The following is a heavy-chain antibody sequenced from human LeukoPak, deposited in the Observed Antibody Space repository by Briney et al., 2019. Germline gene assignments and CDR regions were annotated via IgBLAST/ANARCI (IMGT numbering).Heavy chain of an antibody. CDR1: GFTFRDSY. CDR3: TKAPLRSCTGAFCYPFDY. CDR2: ISGSGTTI. V-gene: IGHV3-11*01. J-gene: IGHJ4*02. D-gene: IGHD2-8*02. Sequence: GGFLRLSCAASGFTFRDSYMSWIRQAPGKGLEWVSYISGSGTTIYSADSVKGRFTISRDNAKNSLYLQMNSLRVEDTAVYYCTKAPLRSCTGAFCYPFDYWGQGTLVTVFS.